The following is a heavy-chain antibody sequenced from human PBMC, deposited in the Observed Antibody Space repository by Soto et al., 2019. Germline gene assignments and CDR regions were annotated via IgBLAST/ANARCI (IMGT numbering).Heavy chain of an antibody. V-gene: IGHV4-30-4*01. J-gene: IGHJ4*02. CDR2: IYYSGST. Sequence: SETLSLTCTVSGGAISSGDYYWSWIRQPTGKGVEWIGYIYYSGSTYYNPSLKSRVTISVDTSKNQFSLKLSAVTVSDTDVYYCARSPRVILLSCGSPSVGCHFDYWGQGTLVTVSS. CDR3: ARSPRVILLSCGSPSVGCHFDY. CDR1: GGAISSGDYY. D-gene: IGHD3-10*01.